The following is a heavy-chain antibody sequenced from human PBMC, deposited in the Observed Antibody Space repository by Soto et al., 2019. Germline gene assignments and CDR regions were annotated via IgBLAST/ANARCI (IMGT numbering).Heavy chain of an antibody. J-gene: IGHJ4*02. Sequence: QVQLQESGPGLVKPSQTLSLTCTVSGDSITSGVHYWSWFLQHPGQRLVGIGSIFYSGPTYYNPYLKSRVTASVDTSKNPFSLQLTSGTAADTAVYYCARDLVMVTYGGGSEEWGIHSWGQGTLVTVSS. D-gene: IGHD3-16*01. CDR2: IFYSGPT. V-gene: IGHV4-31*03. CDR3: ARDLVMVTYGGGSEEWGIHS. CDR1: GDSITSGVHY.